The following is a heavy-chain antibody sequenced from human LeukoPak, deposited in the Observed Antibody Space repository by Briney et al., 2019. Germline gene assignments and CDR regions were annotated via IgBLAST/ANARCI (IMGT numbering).Heavy chain of an antibody. CDR1: GFTFSSYW. V-gene: IGHV3-74*01. D-gene: IGHD6-13*01. Sequence: PGGSLRLSCAASGFTFSSYWMRWVRQAPGKGLVWVSRINSDGSSTSYADSVKGRFTISRDNAKNTLYLQMNSLRAEDTAVYYCARHARSNSWYRWVWFDPWGQGTLVTVSS. CDR3: ARHARSNSWYRWVWFDP. CDR2: INSDGSST. J-gene: IGHJ5*02.